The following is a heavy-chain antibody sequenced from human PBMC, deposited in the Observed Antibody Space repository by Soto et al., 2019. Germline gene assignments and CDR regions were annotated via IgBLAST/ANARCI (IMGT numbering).Heavy chain of an antibody. V-gene: IGHV3-7*03. J-gene: IGHJ1*01. CDR3: ATSSGSYYFQH. CDR1: GFTFSSYW. Sequence: GGSLRLSRAASGFTFSSYWMSWVRQAPGKGLEWVANIKQDGSEKYYVDSVKGRFTISRDNAKNSLYLQMNSLRAEDTAVYYCATSSGSYYFQHWGQGTLVTVSS. D-gene: IGHD1-26*01. CDR2: IKQDGSEK.